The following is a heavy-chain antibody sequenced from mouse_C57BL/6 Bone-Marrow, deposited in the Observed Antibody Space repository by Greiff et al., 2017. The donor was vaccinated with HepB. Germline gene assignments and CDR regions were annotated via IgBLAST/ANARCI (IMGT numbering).Heavy chain of an antibody. CDR2: IYPGDGDT. CDR3: AMDYYGSRGPG. D-gene: IGHD1-1*01. CDR1: GYAFSSSW. V-gene: IGHV1-82*01. Sequence: QVQLQQSGPELVKPGASVKISCKASGYAFSSSWMNWVKQRPGKGLEWIGRIYPGDGDTNYNGKFKGKATLTADKSSSTAYMQLSSLTSEDSAVYFCAMDYYGSRGPGGGQGTTLTVSS. J-gene: IGHJ2*01.